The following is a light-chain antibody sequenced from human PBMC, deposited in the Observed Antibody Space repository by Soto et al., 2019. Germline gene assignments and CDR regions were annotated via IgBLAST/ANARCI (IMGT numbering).Light chain of an antibody. Sequence: QAVLTQPPSASGTPGQRVTISCSGSSSNNGNTYVNWYQQFPGTAPKLLIFSNDHRPSGVPDRFSGSKSGTSAYLAISGLRSEDEADYYCAAWDDSLRGHWAFGGGTKVTVL. J-gene: IGLJ3*02. V-gene: IGLV1-47*02. CDR3: AAWDDSLRGHWA. CDR1: SSNNGNTY. CDR2: SND.